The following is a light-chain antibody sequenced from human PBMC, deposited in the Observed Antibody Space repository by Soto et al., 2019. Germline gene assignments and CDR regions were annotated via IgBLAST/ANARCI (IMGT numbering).Light chain of an antibody. CDR1: QSVSSN. V-gene: IGKV3-20*01. CDR3: QQYGSSPRT. Sequence: EKALTQSPVTLSLSPGERATPSCRASQSVSSNLAWYQQRPGQAPRLLIYGASSRATGIPDRFSGSGSGTDFTLIISRLEPEDFAMYYCQQYGSSPRTFGQGTKVDI. CDR2: GAS. J-gene: IGKJ1*01.